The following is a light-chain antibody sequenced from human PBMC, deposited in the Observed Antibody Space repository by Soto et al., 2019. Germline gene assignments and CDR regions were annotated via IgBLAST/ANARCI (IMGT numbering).Light chain of an antibody. CDR3: QQANSFPLT. J-gene: IGKJ4*01. Sequence: DIQITHSASSLSASVLYRVTTTCRASQSISSYLNWYQQKPGKAPKLLIYAASSLQSGVPSRFSGSGSGTEFTLTISSLQPEDFATYYCQQANSFPLTFGGGTKVDIK. CDR2: AAS. CDR1: QSISSY. V-gene: IGKV1-39*01.